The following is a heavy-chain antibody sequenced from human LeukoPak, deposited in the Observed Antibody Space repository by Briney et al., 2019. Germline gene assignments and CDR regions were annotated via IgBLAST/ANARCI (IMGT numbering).Heavy chain of an antibody. CDR3: ARPTNPLLYHKGYYYYYYGMDV. D-gene: IGHD2-8*01. J-gene: IGHJ6*02. V-gene: IGHV3-30*04. CDR2: ISYDGSNE. CDR1: GFTFRTYA. Sequence: GGSLRLSCAASGFTFRTYAMYWVRQAPGKGLEWVAVISYDGSNEYYADSVKGRFTTSRDNSKNMLYLQMNSLRAEDTAVYYCARPTNPLLYHKGYYYYYYGMDVWGQGTTVTVSS.